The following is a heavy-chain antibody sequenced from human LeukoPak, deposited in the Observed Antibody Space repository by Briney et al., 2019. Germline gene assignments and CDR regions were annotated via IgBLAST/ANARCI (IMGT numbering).Heavy chain of an antibody. CDR1: GYSFTSYW. Sequence: GESLKISCKGSGYSFTSYWIGWVRQMPGKGLEWMGIIYPGDSDTRYSPSFQGQVTISADKSISTAYLQWSSLKASDTAMYYCARHRGDGYLVEAFDIWGQGTMVTVSS. D-gene: IGHD5-24*01. CDR3: ARHRGDGYLVEAFDI. CDR2: IYPGDSDT. J-gene: IGHJ3*02. V-gene: IGHV5-51*01.